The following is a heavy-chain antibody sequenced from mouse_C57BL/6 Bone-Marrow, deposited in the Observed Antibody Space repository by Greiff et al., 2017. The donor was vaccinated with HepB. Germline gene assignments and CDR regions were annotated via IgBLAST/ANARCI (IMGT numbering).Heavy chain of an antibody. CDR2: IHPNSGST. Sequence: VQGVESGAELVKPGASVKLSCKASGYTFTSYWMHWVKQRPGQGLEWIGMIHPNSGSTNYNEKFKSKATLTVDKSSSTAYMQLSSLTSEDSAVYYCARDDGLLAYWGQGTLVTVSA. J-gene: IGHJ3*01. V-gene: IGHV1-64*01. CDR1: GYTFTSYW. CDR3: ARDDGLLAY. D-gene: IGHD2-3*01.